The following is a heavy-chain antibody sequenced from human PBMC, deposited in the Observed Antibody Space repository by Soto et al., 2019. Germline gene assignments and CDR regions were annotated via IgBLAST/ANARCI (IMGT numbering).Heavy chain of an antibody. D-gene: IGHD2-8*01. CDR1: GFTFSNAW. Sequence: EVQLVESGGGLVKPGGSLRLSCAGSGFTFSNAWMRWVRRAPGKGLEWVGRIKSAAYGGAIDDAAPVKGRFTISRDDSKNTLLLQMNNLRAEDAAVYSCTTTKGRIEPPTDDFWGQGTPVIVSS. CDR2: IKSAAYGGAI. CDR3: TTTKGRIEPPTDDF. V-gene: IGHV3-15*01. J-gene: IGHJ4*02.